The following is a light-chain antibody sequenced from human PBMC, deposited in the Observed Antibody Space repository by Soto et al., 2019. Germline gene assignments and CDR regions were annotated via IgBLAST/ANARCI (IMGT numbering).Light chain of an antibody. CDR2: LGS. CDR1: QSLLYENGYTY. V-gene: IGKV2-28*01. CDR3: MQAINPPYT. Sequence: DIVMTQSPLSLPVTPGEPASISCRSSQSLLYENGYTYFDWYVQKPGQPPQLLIYLGSNRPSGVPHRFSSIVLCSAFTLKLCSVDTEDVGLYYSMQAINPPYTFGQGTKLEIK. J-gene: IGKJ2*01.